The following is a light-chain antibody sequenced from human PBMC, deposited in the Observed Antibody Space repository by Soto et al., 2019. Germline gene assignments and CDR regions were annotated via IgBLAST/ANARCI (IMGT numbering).Light chain of an antibody. J-gene: IGKJ1*01. Sequence: PGERAPLSCSASQYVSSSSLAWYQQKRGQAPRLLIHDASSRATGIPDRFSGGGSGTLFTLTISSLQSEDFGVYYCQQYNTWPWTFGQGTKVDIK. CDR2: DAS. V-gene: IGKV3D-15*01. CDR3: QQYNTWPWT. CDR1: QYVSSSS.